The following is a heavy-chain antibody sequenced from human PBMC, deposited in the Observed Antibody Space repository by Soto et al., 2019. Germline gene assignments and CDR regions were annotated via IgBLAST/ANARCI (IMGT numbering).Heavy chain of an antibody. CDR2: IIPFIGTA. J-gene: IGHJ6*04. CDR3: ARVVMTTVPASYYYGMDV. Sequence: SVKVYFKASGGPFSSYAISLVRQAPGQGLEWMGRIIPFIGTANYAQKFQGRVTITADESTSTAYMELTSLRFEDTAVYYCARVVMTTVPASYYYGMDVWGKGTTV. D-gene: IGHD4-4*01. V-gene: IGHV1-69*11. CDR1: GGPFSSYA.